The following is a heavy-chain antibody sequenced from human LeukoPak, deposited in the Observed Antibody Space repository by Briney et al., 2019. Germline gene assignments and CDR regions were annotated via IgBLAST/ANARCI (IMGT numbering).Heavy chain of an antibody. Sequence: SETLSLTCAVYGGSFGSYYWSWIRRPPGKGLEWIGEINHGGSTNYNASLKSRVTISVDTSKNQFSLKLSSVTAADTAVYYCARDANYHDSDAYYDALDIWGQGTLVTVSS. D-gene: IGHD3-16*01. CDR2: INHGGST. CDR1: GGSFGSYY. V-gene: IGHV4-34*01. CDR3: ARDANYHDSDAYYDALDI. J-gene: IGHJ3*02.